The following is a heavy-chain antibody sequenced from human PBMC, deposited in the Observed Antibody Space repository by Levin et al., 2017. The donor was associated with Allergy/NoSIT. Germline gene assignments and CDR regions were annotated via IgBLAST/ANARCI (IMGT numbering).Heavy chain of an antibody. V-gene: IGHV1-69*02. CDR1: GGTFSSYT. J-gene: IGHJ3*02. CDR3: ARGGGGNDAFDI. D-gene: IGHD4-23*01. Sequence: SVKVSCKASGGTFSSYTISWVRQAPGQGLEWMGRIIPILGIANYAQKFQGRVTITADKSTSTAYMELSSLRSEDTAVYYCARGGGGNDAFDIWGQGTMVTVSS. CDR2: IIPILGIA.